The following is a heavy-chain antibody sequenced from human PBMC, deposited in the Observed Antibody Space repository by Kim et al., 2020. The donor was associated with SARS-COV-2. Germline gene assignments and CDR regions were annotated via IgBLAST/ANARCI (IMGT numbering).Heavy chain of an antibody. CDR2: INTNTGNP. CDR3: ARNGELPPDYYYYYGMDV. V-gene: IGHV7-4-1*02. CDR1: GYTFTSYA. D-gene: IGHD3-10*01. J-gene: IGHJ6*02. Sequence: ASVKVSCKASGYTFTSYAMNWVRQAPGQGLEWMGWINTNTGNPTYAQGFTGRFVFSLDTSVSTAYLQISSLKAEDTAVYYCARNGELPPDYYYYYGMDVWGQGTTVTVSS.